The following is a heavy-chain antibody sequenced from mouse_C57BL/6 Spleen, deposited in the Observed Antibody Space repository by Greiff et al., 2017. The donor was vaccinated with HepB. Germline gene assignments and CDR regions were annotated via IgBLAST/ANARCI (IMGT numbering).Heavy chain of an antibody. CDR2: ISGGGGNT. V-gene: IGHV5-9*01. Sequence: EVKLVESGGGLVKPGGSLKLSCAASGFTFSSYTMSWVRQTPEKRLEWVATISGGGGNTYYPDSVKGRFTISRDNAKNTLYLQMSSLRSEDTALYYGARRADGYFHWYFDVWGTGTTVTVSS. J-gene: IGHJ1*03. CDR1: GFTFSSYT. D-gene: IGHD2-3*01. CDR3: ARRADGYFHWYFDV.